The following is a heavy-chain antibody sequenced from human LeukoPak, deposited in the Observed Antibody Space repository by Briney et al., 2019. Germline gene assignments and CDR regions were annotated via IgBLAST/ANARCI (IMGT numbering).Heavy chain of an antibody. CDR2: INPNSGGT. CDR3: ARAPPHYGYCSSTSCKYFDY. Sequence: AASVKVSCKASGYTFTGYYMHWVRQAPGQGLEWMGWINPNSGGTNYAQKFQGRVTMTRDTSISTAYMELSRLRSDDTAVYYCARAPPHYGYCSSTSCKYFDYWGQGTLVTVSS. D-gene: IGHD2-2*03. V-gene: IGHV1-2*02. J-gene: IGHJ4*02. CDR1: GYTFTGYY.